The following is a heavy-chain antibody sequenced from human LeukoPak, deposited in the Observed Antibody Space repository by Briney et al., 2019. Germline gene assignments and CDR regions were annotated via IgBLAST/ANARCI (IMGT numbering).Heavy chain of an antibody. CDR2: ISTYNAKT. Sequence: ASVKVSCKASGYTFTTYGIIWVRQAPGQGLEWMGWISTYNAKTKYAQNLQGRVAITTDTSTITVYLELRSLTSDDTSVYYCARDTGSNFFDPWGQGTLVTVAS. J-gene: IGHJ5*02. CDR3: ARDTGSNFFDP. V-gene: IGHV1-18*01. D-gene: IGHD1-26*01. CDR1: GYTFTTYG.